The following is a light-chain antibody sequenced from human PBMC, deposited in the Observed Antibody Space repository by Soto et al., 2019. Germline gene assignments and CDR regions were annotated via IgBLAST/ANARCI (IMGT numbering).Light chain of an antibody. CDR1: QFVSSN. V-gene: IGKV3D-15*01. J-gene: IGKJ5*01. CDR3: QQYHNWPPIT. Sequence: EIVMTQSPVPLSVSPGERATLSCRASQFVSSNLAWYQQKPGQAPRLLNYGASTRATGIPARFSGSGSGTEFTRTISILQSEDFAVYFCQQYHNWPPITFGQGTRLEIK. CDR2: GAS.